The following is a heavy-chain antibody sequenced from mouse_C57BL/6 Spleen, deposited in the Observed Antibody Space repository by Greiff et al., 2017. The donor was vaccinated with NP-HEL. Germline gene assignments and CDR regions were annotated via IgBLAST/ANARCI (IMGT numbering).Heavy chain of an antibody. CDR2: IDPENGDT. CDR1: GFNIKDDY. V-gene: IGHV14-4*01. J-gene: IGHJ3*01. Sequence: VQLQQSGAELVRPGASVKLSRTASGFNIKDDYMHWVKQRPEQGLEWIGWIDPENGDTEHASKFQGKATITADTSSNTAYLQLSSLTSEDTAVYYCTTSVYYYGSSYGFAYWGQGTLVTVSA. CDR3: TTSVYYYGSSYGFAY. D-gene: IGHD1-1*01.